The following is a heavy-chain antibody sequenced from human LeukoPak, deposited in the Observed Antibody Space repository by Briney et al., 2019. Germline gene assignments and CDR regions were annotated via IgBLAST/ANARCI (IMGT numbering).Heavy chain of an antibody. D-gene: IGHD6-19*01. V-gene: IGHV3-9*01. CDR3: AKDNSPLYSSGCNDY. CDR2: ISWNSGSI. Sequence: GGSLRLSCAASGFIFDDYAMHWVRQAPGKGLEWVSGISWNSGSIGYADSVKGRFTISRDNAKNSLYLQMNSLRAEDTALYYCAKDNSPLYSSGCNDYWGQGTLVTVSS. CDR1: GFIFDDYA. J-gene: IGHJ4*02.